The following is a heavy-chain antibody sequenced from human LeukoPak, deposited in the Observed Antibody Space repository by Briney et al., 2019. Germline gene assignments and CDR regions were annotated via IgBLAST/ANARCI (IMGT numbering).Heavy chain of an antibody. V-gene: IGHV1-46*01. CDR3: ARHSSGYYSL. Sequence: ASVKVSCKATGYTFTSYYMHWVRQAPGQGLEWMGIIDPSGGSTSCAQKFQGRVTMTRDTSTSTVYMELSSLRSEDTAVYYCARHSSGYYSLWGQGTLVTVSS. D-gene: IGHD3-22*01. CDR1: GYTFTSYY. CDR2: IDPSGGST. J-gene: IGHJ4*02.